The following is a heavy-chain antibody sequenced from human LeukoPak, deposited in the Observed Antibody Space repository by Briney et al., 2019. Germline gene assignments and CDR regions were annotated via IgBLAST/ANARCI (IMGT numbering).Heavy chain of an antibody. CDR1: GFTFSSYG. D-gene: IGHD3-16*02. J-gene: IGHJ5*02. Sequence: HSGGSLRLSCAASGFTFSSYGMSWVRQAPGKGLEWVSVISGSGGSTYYADSVKGRFTISRDNSKNTLYLQMNSLRAEDTAVYYCARSYYDYVWGSYPRSWFDPWGQGTLVTVSS. V-gene: IGHV3-23*01. CDR2: ISGSGGST. CDR3: ARSYYDYVWGSYPRSWFDP.